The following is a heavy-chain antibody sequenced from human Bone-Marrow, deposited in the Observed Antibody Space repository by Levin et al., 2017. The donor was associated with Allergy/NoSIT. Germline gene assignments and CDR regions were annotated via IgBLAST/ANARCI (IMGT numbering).Heavy chain of an antibody. CDR3: ARGRGNYYFDY. CDR1: GYTFKTYA. D-gene: IGHD3-16*01. Sequence: ASVKVSCKASGYTFKTYAIHWVRQAPGQRLEWMGWINAGDGKSEYSQKFQRRVTITRDTSASTAYMELSSLRSEDTAVYYCARGRGNYYFDYWGQGALVTFSS. V-gene: IGHV1-3*01. J-gene: IGHJ4*02. CDR2: INAGDGKS.